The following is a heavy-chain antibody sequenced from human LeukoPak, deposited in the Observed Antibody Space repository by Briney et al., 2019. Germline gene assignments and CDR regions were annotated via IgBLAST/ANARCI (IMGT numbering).Heavy chain of an antibody. Sequence: ASVKVSCKASGYTFTSYGISWVRQAPGQGLEWMGWISAYNGNTNYAQKLQGRVTMTTDTSTSTAYMELRSLRSDDTAVYYCARGPYYYGSGSYHAGAFDIWGQGTMVTVSS. D-gene: IGHD3-10*01. J-gene: IGHJ3*02. CDR1: GYTFTSYG. CDR2: ISAYNGNT. CDR3: ARGPYYYGSGSYHAGAFDI. V-gene: IGHV1-18*01.